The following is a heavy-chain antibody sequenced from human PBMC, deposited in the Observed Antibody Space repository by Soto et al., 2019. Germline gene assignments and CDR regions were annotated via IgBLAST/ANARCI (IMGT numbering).Heavy chain of an antibody. Sequence: RASVKVSCKASGYTFTGYYMHWVRQAPGQGLEWMGWINPNSGGTNYAQKFQGWVTMTRDTSISTAYMELSRLRSDDTAVYYCARDLRGIAAAGTMDYYYGMDVWGQGTTVTVSS. CDR1: GYTFTGYY. D-gene: IGHD6-13*01. J-gene: IGHJ6*02. CDR3: ARDLRGIAAAGTMDYYYGMDV. CDR2: INPNSGGT. V-gene: IGHV1-2*04.